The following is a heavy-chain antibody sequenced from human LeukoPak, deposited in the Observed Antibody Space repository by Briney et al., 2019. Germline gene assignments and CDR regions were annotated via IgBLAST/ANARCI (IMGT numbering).Heavy chain of an antibody. CDR2: IYYSGST. CDR3: ARVYSSSSDGLDY. Sequence: SETLSLTCTVSGGSISSSSYYWGWIRQPPGKGLEWIGSIYYSGSTYYNPSLKSRVTISVDTSKNQLSLKLSSVTAADTAVYYCARVYSSSSDGLDYWGQGTLVTVSS. D-gene: IGHD6-6*01. J-gene: IGHJ4*02. CDR1: GGSISSSSYY. V-gene: IGHV4-39*07.